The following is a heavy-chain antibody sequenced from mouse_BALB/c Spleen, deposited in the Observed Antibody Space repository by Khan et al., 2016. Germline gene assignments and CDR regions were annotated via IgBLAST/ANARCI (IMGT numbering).Heavy chain of an antibody. CDR1: GYTFTSYW. Sequence: QVQLQQSGAELAKPGASVKMSCKACGYTFTSYWMHWVKQRPGQGLEWIGYINPSTGYTEYNQKFKDKATLTADKSSSTAYMQLSSLTSEDSAVYYCARLTGYYFDYWGQGTTLTVSS. J-gene: IGHJ2*01. D-gene: IGHD4-1*01. V-gene: IGHV1-7*01. CDR3: ARLTGYYFDY. CDR2: INPSTGYT.